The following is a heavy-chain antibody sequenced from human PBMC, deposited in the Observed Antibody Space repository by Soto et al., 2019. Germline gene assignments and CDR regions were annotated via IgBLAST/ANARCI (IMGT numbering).Heavy chain of an antibody. Sequence: QVQLVESGGGVVQPGRSLRLSCAASGFKFSSYGMHWVRQAPGKGLEWVAVISYDGTNNYYTESVKGRFTISRDNSKHTLFLQMNSMRAEDTAVYFCAKGDCSGGSCYFSAFDIWGQGTMVTVSS. CDR1: GFKFSSYG. CDR2: ISYDGTNN. D-gene: IGHD2-15*01. V-gene: IGHV3-30*18. J-gene: IGHJ3*02. CDR3: AKGDCSGGSCYFSAFDI.